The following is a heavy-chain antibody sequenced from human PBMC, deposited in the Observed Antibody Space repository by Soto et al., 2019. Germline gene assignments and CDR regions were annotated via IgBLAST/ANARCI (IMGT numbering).Heavy chain of an antibody. CDR1: GYTFTSYA. V-gene: IGHV1-3*01. J-gene: IGHJ4*02. Sequence: VQLVQSGAEVKKPGASVKVSCKASGYTFTSYAMHWVRQAPGQRLEWMGWINAGNGNTKYSQKFTGSVTITRDTSASTAHMELISLRSEETAVYYWARDMGFGLSDYWGQGTLVTVSS. CDR3: ARDMGFGLSDY. CDR2: INAGNGNT. D-gene: IGHD3-10*01.